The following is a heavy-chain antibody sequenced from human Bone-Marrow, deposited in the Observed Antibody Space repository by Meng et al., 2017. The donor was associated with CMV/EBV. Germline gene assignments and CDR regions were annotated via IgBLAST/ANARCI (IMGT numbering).Heavy chain of an antibody. CDR3: AARFGYSSISETVDY. D-gene: IGHD6-13*01. V-gene: IGHV1-2*02. CDR2: INPNSGGT. J-gene: IGHJ4*02. Sequence: ASVKVSCKASGYTFTGYYMHWVRQAPGQGLEWMGWINPNSGGTNYAQKFQGRVTMTRDTSISTAYMELSRLRSEDTAVYYCAARFGYSSISETVDYWGQGTLVTVSS. CDR1: GYTFTGYY.